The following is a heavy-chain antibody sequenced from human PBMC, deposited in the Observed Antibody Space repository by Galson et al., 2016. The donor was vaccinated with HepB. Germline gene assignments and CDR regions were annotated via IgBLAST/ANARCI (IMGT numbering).Heavy chain of an antibody. CDR2: TSGNADIT. D-gene: IGHD1-26*01. V-gene: IGHV3-64D*06. CDR3: VRVVNGSYYT. Sequence: SLRLSCATSGFIFSAYAMHWVRQAPGTRLECVSATSGNADITHYVDSVKGRFTTSKDFSKSTLYLQMSSLRVEDTAVYYCVRVVNGSYYTWGQGTLVTVSS. J-gene: IGHJ5*02. CDR1: GFIFSAYA.